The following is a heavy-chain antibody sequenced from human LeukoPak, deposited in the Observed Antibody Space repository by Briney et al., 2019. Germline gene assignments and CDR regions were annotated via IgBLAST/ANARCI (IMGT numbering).Heavy chain of an antibody. CDR1: GLTFSSYA. J-gene: IGHJ4*02. CDR2: ISYDGSNK. D-gene: IGHD6-13*01. V-gene: IGHV3-30*04. CDR3: ARVFGRSWYEGALDY. Sequence: TGGSLRLSCAASGLTFSSYAMHWVRQAPGKGLEWVAVISYDGSNKYYADSVKGRFTISRDNSKNTLYLQMNSLRAEDTAVYYCARVFGRSWYEGALDYWGQGTLVTVSS.